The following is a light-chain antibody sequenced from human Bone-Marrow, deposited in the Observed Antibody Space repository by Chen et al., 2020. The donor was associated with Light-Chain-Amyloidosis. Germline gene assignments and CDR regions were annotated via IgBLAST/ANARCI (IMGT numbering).Light chain of an antibody. CDR1: QSVGSY. CDR2: DAS. J-gene: IGKJ4*01. Sequence: EFVLTQSPATLSLSPGERATLSCRASQSVGSYLAWYQQKPGQAPRLLIYDASNRAIGIPARVSGSGSGKDFTLTSSSLEPEDCAVYYCQQRSNWRPALTFGGGTKVEIK. V-gene: IGKV3-11*01. CDR3: QQRSNWRPALT.